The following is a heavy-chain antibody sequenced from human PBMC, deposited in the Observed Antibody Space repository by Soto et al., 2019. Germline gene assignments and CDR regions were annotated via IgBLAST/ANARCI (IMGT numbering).Heavy chain of an antibody. Sequence: SETLSLTCAVYGGSFSGYYWSWIRQPPGKGLEWIGEINHSGSTNYNPSLKSRVTISVDTSKNQFSLKLSSVTAADTAVYYCARSPPYDILTGYQYWGQGTLVTVSS. D-gene: IGHD3-9*01. V-gene: IGHV4-34*01. J-gene: IGHJ4*02. CDR3: ARSPPYDILTGYQY. CDR1: GGSFSGYY. CDR2: INHSGST.